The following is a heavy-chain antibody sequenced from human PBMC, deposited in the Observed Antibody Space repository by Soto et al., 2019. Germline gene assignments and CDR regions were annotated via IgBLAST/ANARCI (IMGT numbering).Heavy chain of an antibody. Sequence: SETLSLTCTVSGGSISSGDYYWSWIRQPPGKGLEWIGYIYYSGSTNYNPSLKSRVTISVDTSKNQFSLKLSSVTAADTAVYYCARASSGAAEPNWFDPWGQGTLVTVSS. V-gene: IGHV4-30-4*01. J-gene: IGHJ5*02. CDR3: ARASSGAAEPNWFDP. D-gene: IGHD1-26*01. CDR1: GGSISSGDYY. CDR2: IYYSGST.